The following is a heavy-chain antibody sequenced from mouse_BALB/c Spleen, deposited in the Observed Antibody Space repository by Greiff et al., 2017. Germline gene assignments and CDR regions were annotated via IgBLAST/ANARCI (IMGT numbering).Heavy chain of an antibody. V-gene: IGHV5-17*02. CDR3: ARWGKNWYFDV. Sequence: EVHLVESGGGLVQPGGSRKLSCAASGFTFSSFGMHWVRQAPEKGLEWVAYISSGSSTIYYADTVKGRFTISRDNPKNTLFLQMTSLRSEDTAMYYCARWGKNWYFDVWGAGTTVTVSS. J-gene: IGHJ1*01. CDR1: GFTFSSFG. CDR2: ISSGSSTI. D-gene: IGHD2-1*01.